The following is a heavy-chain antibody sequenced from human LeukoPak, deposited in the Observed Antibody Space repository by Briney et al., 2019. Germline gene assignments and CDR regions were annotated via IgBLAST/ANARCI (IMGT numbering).Heavy chain of an antibody. CDR3: ARGLRYFDWLLYPPFDY. D-gene: IGHD3-9*01. V-gene: IGHV5-51*01. J-gene: IGHJ4*02. Sequence: GESLKISCKGSGYSFTSYWIGWVRQMPGKGLEWMGIIYPGDSDTRYSPSFQGQVTISADKSISTAYLQWSSLKASDTAMYYCARGLRYFDWLLYPPFDYWGQGTLVTVSS. CDR2: IYPGDSDT. CDR1: GYSFTSYW.